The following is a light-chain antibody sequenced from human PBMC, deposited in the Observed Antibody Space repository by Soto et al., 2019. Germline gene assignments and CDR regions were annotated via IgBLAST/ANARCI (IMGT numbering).Light chain of an antibody. CDR1: SSDVGGYNY. V-gene: IGLV2-14*01. CDR3: SSYTINRTYV. CDR2: EVS. Sequence: QSVLTQPASVSGSPGQSITISCTGTSSDVGGYNYVSWYQQNPGKAPKLMIYEVSNRPSGVSNRFSGSKSGNMASLTISGLQAEDEADYYCSSYTINRTYVFGTGTMVTVL. J-gene: IGLJ1*01.